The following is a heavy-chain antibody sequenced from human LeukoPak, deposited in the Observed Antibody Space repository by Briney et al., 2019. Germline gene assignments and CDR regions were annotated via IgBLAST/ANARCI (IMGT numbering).Heavy chain of an antibody. J-gene: IGHJ6*03. Sequence: SETQSLTCTVSGGPISSYYWSWIRQPAGKGLEWIGRIYTSGSTNYNPSLKSRVTMSVDTSKNQFSLKLSSVTAADTAVYYCARGVRGTYYYYYMDVWGKGTTVTVSS. CDR3: ARGVRGTYYYYYMDV. D-gene: IGHD1-1*01. CDR1: GGPISSYY. CDR2: IYTSGST. V-gene: IGHV4-4*07.